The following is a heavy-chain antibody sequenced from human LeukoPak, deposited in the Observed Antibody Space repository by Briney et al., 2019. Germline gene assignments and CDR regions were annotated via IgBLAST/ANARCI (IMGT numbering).Heavy chain of an antibody. D-gene: IGHD6-13*01. CDR1: GGSFSGYY. J-gene: IGHJ4*02. Sequence: SETLSLTCAVYGGSFSGYYWSWIRQPPGKGLECIGEIHHSGSTNYNPSLKSRVTLSVDTSKNQFSLNLKSVTPEDTAVYYCARNLIPEQLVLNFWGQGTLVTVSS. CDR3: ARNLIPEQLVLNF. V-gene: IGHV4-34*01. CDR2: IHHSGST.